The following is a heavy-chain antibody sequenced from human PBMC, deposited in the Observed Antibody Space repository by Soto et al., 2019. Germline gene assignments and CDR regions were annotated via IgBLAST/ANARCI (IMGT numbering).Heavy chain of an antibody. Sequence: EVQLLESGGGLVQPGGSLRLSCAASGFTFSSYAMSWVRQAPGKGLEWVSAISGSGGSTYYADSVKGRFTISRANSKNTVSRQMNRPRAEDTDVYFCAWSSIPFAYWGQGTLVTVSS. J-gene: IGHJ4*02. CDR3: AWSSIPFAY. D-gene: IGHD6-13*01. CDR2: ISGSGGST. V-gene: IGHV3-23*01. CDR1: GFTFSSYA.